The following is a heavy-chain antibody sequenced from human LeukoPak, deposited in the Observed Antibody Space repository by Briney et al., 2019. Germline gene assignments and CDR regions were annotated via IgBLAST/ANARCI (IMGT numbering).Heavy chain of an antibody. Sequence: PGGSLRLSCAASGFTFSSYAMSWVRQAPGKGLEWVSAISGSGGSTSYADSGKGRFHISRNNSKNTLYLQMNSLRAEDTAVYYCAKERGSSSWYSPSQNWFDPWGQGTLVTVSS. V-gene: IGHV3-23*01. D-gene: IGHD6-13*01. CDR2: ISGSGGST. J-gene: IGHJ5*02. CDR3: AKERGSSSWYSPSQNWFDP. CDR1: GFTFSSYA.